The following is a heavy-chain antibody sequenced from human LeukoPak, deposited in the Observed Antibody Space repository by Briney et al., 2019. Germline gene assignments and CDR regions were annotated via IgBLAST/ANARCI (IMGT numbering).Heavy chain of an antibody. CDR1: GFTFNTYS. CDR3: VRGVSYYGSGIPFDF. CDR2: ISSTSTSK. J-gene: IGHJ4*02. Sequence: GGSLRLSCAASGFTFNTYSMNWVRQAPGKGLEWISYISSTSTSKDYSDSVKGRFTISRDNAKNSLYLQINSLRAEDTAVYYCVRGVSYYGSGIPFDFWGQGTLVTISS. V-gene: IGHV3-48*04. D-gene: IGHD3-10*01.